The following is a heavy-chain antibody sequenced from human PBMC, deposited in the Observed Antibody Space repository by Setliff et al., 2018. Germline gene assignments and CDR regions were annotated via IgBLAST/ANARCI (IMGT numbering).Heavy chain of an antibody. V-gene: IGHV3-21*01. D-gene: IGHD6-13*01. CDR1: DFTFSDYS. CDR3: ARVAGYSSSWSLGDAFDI. CDR2: ITSSSSYI. Sequence: GGSLRLSCAASDFTFSDYSMNWVRQAPGTGLEWVSFITSSSSYIYYADSVKGRFTISRDNAKNSLYLQMNSLRADDTAVYYSARVAGYSSSWSLGDAFDIWGQGTMVTVSS. J-gene: IGHJ3*02.